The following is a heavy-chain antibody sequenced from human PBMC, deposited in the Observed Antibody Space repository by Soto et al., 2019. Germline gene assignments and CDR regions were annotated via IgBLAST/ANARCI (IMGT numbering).Heavy chain of an antibody. V-gene: IGHV3-23*01. CDR3: ARRSSGWYFDY. CDR2: ISGSGGIT. Sequence: EVQLLESGGGLVQPGGSLRLSCAASGFTFSSYAMNWVRQAPGKGLEWDSVISGSGGITYYADSVKGRFTISRDNSKNTLYLQMNSLRAEDTAVYYCARRSSGWYFDYWGQGTLSTVFS. CDR1: GFTFSSYA. D-gene: IGHD6-19*01. J-gene: IGHJ4*02.